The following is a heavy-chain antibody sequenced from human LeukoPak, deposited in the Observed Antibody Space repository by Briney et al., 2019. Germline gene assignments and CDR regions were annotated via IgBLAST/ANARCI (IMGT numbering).Heavy chain of an antibody. J-gene: IGHJ6*03. D-gene: IGHD6-6*01. Sequence: ASVKVSCKASGYTFTSYYMHWVRQAPGQGLEWMGWISAYNGNTNYAQKLQGRVTMTTDTSTSTAYMELRSLRSDDTAVYYCARYVVAARFYYYYMDVWGKGTTVTVSS. CDR2: ISAYNGNT. V-gene: IGHV1-18*04. CDR1: GYTFTSYY. CDR3: ARYVVAARFYYYYMDV.